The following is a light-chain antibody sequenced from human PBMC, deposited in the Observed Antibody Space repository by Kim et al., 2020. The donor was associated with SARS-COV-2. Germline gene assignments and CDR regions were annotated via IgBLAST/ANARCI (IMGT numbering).Light chain of an antibody. CDR2: QDT. CDR1: KLGDTY. Sequence: SVSPGQTASITCSGDKLGDTYASWYQQKPGQSPVVFIYQDTKRPSGIPERFSGSNSGNTATLTISGTQAMDEADYYCQAWDSSTVVFGGGTQLTVL. J-gene: IGLJ2*01. V-gene: IGLV3-1*01. CDR3: QAWDSSTVV.